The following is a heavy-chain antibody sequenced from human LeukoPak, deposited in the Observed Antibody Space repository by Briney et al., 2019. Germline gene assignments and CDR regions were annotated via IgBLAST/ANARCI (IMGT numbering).Heavy chain of an antibody. Sequence: PGGSLRLSCAASGFTFSSYAMSWVRQAPGKGLEWVSAISGSGGSTYYADSVKRRFTISRDNSKNTLYLQMNSLRAEDTAVYYCAKDTAGYYDFWSGYFRPGYYYYYYMDVWGKGTTVTVSS. CDR3: AKDTAGYYDFWSGYFRPGYYYYYYMDV. D-gene: IGHD3-3*01. CDR2: ISGSGGST. CDR1: GFTFSSYA. V-gene: IGHV3-23*01. J-gene: IGHJ6*03.